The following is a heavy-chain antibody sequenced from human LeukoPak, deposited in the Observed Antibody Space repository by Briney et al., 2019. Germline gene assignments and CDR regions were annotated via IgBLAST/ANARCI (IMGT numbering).Heavy chain of an antibody. J-gene: IGHJ4*02. CDR2: ISAYNGNT. V-gene: IGHV1-18*01. CDR3: ARDDGNCGGDCYFDY. Sequence: ASLKVSCKASGYTFTSYSISWVRQAPGQGLEWMGWISAYNGNTNYAQTVQGRVTMTTDTSTSTAYMELRSLRSDDTAVYYCARDDGNCGGDCYFDYWGQGTLVTVSS. CDR1: GYTFTSYS. D-gene: IGHD2-21*02.